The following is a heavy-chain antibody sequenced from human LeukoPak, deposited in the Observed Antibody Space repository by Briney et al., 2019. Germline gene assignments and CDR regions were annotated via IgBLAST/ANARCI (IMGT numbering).Heavy chain of an antibody. Sequence: ASVKVSCKASGYTFTAYYIHWVRQAPGQGLEWMGWINPNSGGTNYAQKFQGRVTMTRDTSISTAYMELNRLRSDDTAVYYCARDNNYYFDYWGQGTLVTVSS. CDR1: GYTFTAYY. CDR3: ARDNNYYFDY. V-gene: IGHV1-2*02. D-gene: IGHD1-20*01. CDR2: INPNSGGT. J-gene: IGHJ4*02.